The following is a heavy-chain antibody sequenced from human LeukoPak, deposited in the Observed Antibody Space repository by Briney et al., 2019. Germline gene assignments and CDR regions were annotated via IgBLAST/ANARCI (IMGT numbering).Heavy chain of an antibody. CDR1: GFTFSSYG. CDR2: ISYDGSNK. V-gene: IGHV3-30*18. CDR3: AKGLRAPY. D-gene: IGHD4-17*01. Sequence: PGGSLRLSCAASGFTFSSYGMHWVRPAPGKGLEWVAVISYDGSNKYYADSVKGRFTISRDNSKNTLYLRMNSLRAEDTAVYYCAKGLRAPYWGQGTLVTVSS. J-gene: IGHJ4*02.